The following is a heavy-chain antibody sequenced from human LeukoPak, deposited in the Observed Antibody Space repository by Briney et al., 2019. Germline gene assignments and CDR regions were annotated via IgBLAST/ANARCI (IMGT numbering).Heavy chain of an antibody. CDR1: GYTFTSYY. CDR3: ARLLNYYDSSGYYQDGYFDY. V-gene: IGHV1-46*01. J-gene: IGHJ4*02. D-gene: IGHD3-22*01. Sequence: ASVKVPCKXSGYTFTSYYMHWVRQAPGQGLERMGIINPSGGSTSYAQKFQGRVTMTRDTSTSTVYMELSSLRSEDTAVYYCARLLNYYDSSGYYQDGYFDYWGQGTLVTVSS. CDR2: INPSGGST.